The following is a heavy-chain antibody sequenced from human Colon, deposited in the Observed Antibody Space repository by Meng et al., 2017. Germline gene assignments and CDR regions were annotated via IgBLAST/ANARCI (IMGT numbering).Heavy chain of an antibody. CDR2: AST. CDR1: GGSVSSAGYQ. V-gene: IGHV4-61*08. CDR3: ARDHMGSLDY. D-gene: IGHD1-26*01. J-gene: IGHJ4*02. Sequence: QWQLQESGPGLVRPSETPSLICSVSGGSVSSAGYQWSWIRQPPGKGLEWIGYASTNYNPSLKSRVIISVDTSKNQFSLRLTSVTAADTAVYYCARDHMGSLDYWGQGILVTVSS.